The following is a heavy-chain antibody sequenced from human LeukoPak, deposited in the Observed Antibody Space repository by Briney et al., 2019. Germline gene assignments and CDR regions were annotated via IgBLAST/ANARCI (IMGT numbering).Heavy chain of an antibody. D-gene: IGHD1-26*01. Sequence: SETLSLTCTVSGGSITSSSSYWGWIRQPPGKGLEWIGTVHYSGSTYYNPSLKSRVTISVDTSKNQLSLKLSSVTAADTAVYYCARLRSGTYCFDNWGQGTLVTVSP. CDR2: VHYSGST. CDR1: GGSITSSSSY. CDR3: ARLRSGTYCFDN. J-gene: IGHJ4*02. V-gene: IGHV4-39*01.